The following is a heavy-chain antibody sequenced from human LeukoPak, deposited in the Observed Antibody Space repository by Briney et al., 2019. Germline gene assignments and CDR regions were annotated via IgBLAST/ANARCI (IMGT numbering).Heavy chain of an antibody. CDR3: ARGVEPLAANTLAY. CDR2: LYSDGNT. V-gene: IGHV3-53*01. J-gene: IGHJ4*02. D-gene: IGHD1-14*01. Sequence: GSLRLSCAASGFTVIANDMTWVRQAPGKGLEWVSVLYSDGNTKYADSVQGRFTISRDNSKNTLYLEMNSLSPDDTAVYYCARGVEPLAANTLAYWGQGTLVTVSS. CDR1: GFTVIAND.